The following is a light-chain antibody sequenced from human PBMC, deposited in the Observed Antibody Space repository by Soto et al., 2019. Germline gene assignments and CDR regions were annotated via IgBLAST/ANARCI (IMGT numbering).Light chain of an antibody. J-gene: IGLJ1*01. V-gene: IGLV2-14*03. CDR3: SSFTNSTTYI. Sequence: QSLRTLPDSVSWSPGQSITISCTGTSSDIGGYNSVSWYQQHPGKAPQLMIFDVSRRPSGVSNRFSRSMSANTASLTISGLQTEDEADYYCSSFTNSTTYIFGSGPKVTVL. CDR1: SSDIGGYNS. CDR2: DVS.